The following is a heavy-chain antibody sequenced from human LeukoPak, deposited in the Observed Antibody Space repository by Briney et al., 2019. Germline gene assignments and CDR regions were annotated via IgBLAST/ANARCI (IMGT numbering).Heavy chain of an antibody. V-gene: IGHV1-18*01. CDR1: GYTFTSYG. CDR3: ARVNGSSSWYGATYYYYGMDV. CDR2: ISAYNGNT. J-gene: IGHJ6*02. Sequence: GASVKVSCKASGYTFTSYGISWVRQAPGQGLEWMGWISAYNGNTNYAQKLQGRVTMTTDTSTSTAYMELRSLRSDDTAVYYCARVNGSSSWYGATYYYYGMDVWGQGTTVTVSS. D-gene: IGHD6-13*01.